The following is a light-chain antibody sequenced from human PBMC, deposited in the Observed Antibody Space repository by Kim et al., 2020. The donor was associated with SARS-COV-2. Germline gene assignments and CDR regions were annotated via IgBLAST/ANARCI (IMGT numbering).Light chain of an antibody. CDR3: QTWGPGIRV. CDR1: NGHSTYA. CDR2: LYSDGRH. J-gene: IGLJ3*02. Sequence: QPVLTQSPSASASLGASVKLTCTLSNGHSTYAIAWYQQQPDKSPRYLMKLYSDGRHVKGDGIPDRLSGSSSGPQRYLTISSLQSEDEADYYCQTWGPGIRVFGGGTKLGVL. V-gene: IGLV4-69*01.